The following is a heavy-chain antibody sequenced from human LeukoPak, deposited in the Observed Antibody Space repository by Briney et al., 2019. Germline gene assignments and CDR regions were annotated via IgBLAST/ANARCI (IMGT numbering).Heavy chain of an antibody. D-gene: IGHD5-12*01. CDR3: AREFISGYDRGAYFDY. J-gene: IGHJ4*02. Sequence: SVKVSCKASGGTFSSYAISWVRQAPGQGLEWMGGIIPIFGTANYAQKFQGRVTITTDESTSIAYMELSSLRSEDTAVYYCAREFISGYDRGAYFDYWGQGTLVTVSS. CDR1: GGTFSSYA. V-gene: IGHV1-69*05. CDR2: IIPIFGTA.